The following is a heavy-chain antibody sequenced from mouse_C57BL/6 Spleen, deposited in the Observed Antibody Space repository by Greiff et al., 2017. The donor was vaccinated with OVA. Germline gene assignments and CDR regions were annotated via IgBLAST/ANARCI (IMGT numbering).Heavy chain of an antibody. V-gene: IGHV1-50*01. CDR3: ARPHYYGSSPWYFDV. CDR2: IDPSDSYT. CDR1: GYTFTSYW. Sequence: VQLQQSGAELVKPGASVKLSCKASGYTFTSYWMQWVKQRPGQGLEWIGEIDPSDSYTNYNQKFKGKATLTVDTSSSTAYMQLSSLTSEDSAVYYCARPHYYGSSPWYFDVWGTGTTVTVSS. J-gene: IGHJ1*03. D-gene: IGHD1-1*01.